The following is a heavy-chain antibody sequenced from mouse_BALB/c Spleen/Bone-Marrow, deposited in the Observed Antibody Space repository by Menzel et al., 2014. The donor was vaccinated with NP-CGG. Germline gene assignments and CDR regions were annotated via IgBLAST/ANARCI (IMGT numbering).Heavy chain of an antibody. Sequence: LVESGSVLVRPGASVKLSCKASGYTFTSSWMHWAKQRPGQGLEWIGEIHPNTDNTNYDEKFKGKATLTVDTSSSTAYVDLSSLTSEYSAVYCCARHHRYAYYFDYWSQGTTLTVSS. J-gene: IGHJ2*01. CDR1: GYTFTSSW. CDR2: IHPNTDNT. V-gene: IGHV1S130*01. CDR3: ARHHRYAYYFDY. D-gene: IGHD2-14*01.